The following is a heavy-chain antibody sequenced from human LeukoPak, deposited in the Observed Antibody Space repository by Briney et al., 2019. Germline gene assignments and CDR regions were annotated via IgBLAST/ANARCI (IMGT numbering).Heavy chain of an antibody. CDR3: ARDRVGSGWPRPWYFEF. D-gene: IGHD6-19*01. J-gene: IGHJ4*02. V-gene: IGHV1-2*02. CDR1: GYTFTAYY. Sequence: ASVKVSCKTSGYTFTAYYIYWVRQAPGQGLEWMGWINPNSGGTNYAQKFQGRVTMTRDTSISTAYMELTSLRSDDTAVYYCARDRVGSGWPRPWYFEFWGQGTLITVSS. CDR2: INPNSGGT.